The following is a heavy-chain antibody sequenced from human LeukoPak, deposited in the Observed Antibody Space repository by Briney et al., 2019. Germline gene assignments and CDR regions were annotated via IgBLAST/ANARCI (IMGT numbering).Heavy chain of an antibody. V-gene: IGHV1-2*02. J-gene: IGHJ6*03. D-gene: IGHD6-19*01. CDR2: INPNSGGT. Sequence: GASVKVSCKASGYTFTSYGISWVRQAPGQGLEWMGWINPNSGGTNYAQKFQGRVTMTRDTSISTAYMELSRLRSDDTAVYYCARHFGSGWVLHYYYMDVWGKGTTVTVSS. CDR1: GYTFTSYG. CDR3: ARHFGSGWVLHYYYMDV.